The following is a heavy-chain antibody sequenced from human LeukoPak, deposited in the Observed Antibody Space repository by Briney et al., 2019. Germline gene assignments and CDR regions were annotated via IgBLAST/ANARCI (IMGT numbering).Heavy chain of an antibody. D-gene: IGHD1-26*01. CDR1: GFTFSSYA. V-gene: IGHV3-30*01. CDR3: ARSPRSYYEYYFDY. CDR2: ISYDGSNK. Sequence: PGRSLRLSCAASGFTFSSYAMHWVRQAPGKGLEWVAVISYDGSNKYYADSVKGRFTISRDNSKNTLYLQMNSLRAEDTAVYYCARSPRSYYEYYFDYWGQGTLVTVSS. J-gene: IGHJ4*02.